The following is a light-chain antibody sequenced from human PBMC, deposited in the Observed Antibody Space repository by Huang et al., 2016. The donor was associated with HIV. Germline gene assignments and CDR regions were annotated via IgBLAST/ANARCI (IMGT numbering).Light chain of an antibody. CDR2: GVS. CDR1: QSFKEN. V-gene: IGKV3-15*01. CDR3: QQYNNWPPYD. Sequence: DMVMTQYPGTLSVFPGERATLSCRASQSFKENLAWYQQKPGQAPRLLISGVSTRDTGVPDRFSGNGSETEFTLTITSVQSEDSAVYYCQQYNNWPPYDFGQGTKLEIK. J-gene: IGKJ2*01.